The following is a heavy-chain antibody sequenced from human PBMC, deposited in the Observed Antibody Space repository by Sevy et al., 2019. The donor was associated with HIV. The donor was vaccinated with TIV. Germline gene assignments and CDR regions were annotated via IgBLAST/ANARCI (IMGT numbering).Heavy chain of an antibody. CDR1: GFTFSSYA. D-gene: IGHD3-22*01. J-gene: IGHJ6*02. V-gene: IGHV3-30*04. CDR3: ARTYYYDSSGSPDGMDV. Sequence: GGSLRLSCAASGFTFSSYAMHWVRQAPGKGLEWVAVISYDGSNKYYADSVKGRFTISRDNSKNTLYLQMNSLRVEDTAVYYCARTYYYDSSGSPDGMDVWGQGTTVTVSS. CDR2: ISYDGSNK.